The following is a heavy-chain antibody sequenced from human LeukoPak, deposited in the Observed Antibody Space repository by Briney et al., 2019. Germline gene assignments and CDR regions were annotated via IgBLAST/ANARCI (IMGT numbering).Heavy chain of an antibody. CDR2: IIPIFGTA. Sequence: SVKVSCKASGGTFSSYAISWVRQAPGQGLEWMGGIIPIFGTANYAQKFQGRVTITADESTSTAYMELSSLRSEDTAVYYCARDLMVATGNYYGMDVWGQGTTVTVSS. D-gene: IGHD5-12*01. CDR1: GGTFSSYA. CDR3: ARDLMVATGNYYGMDV. V-gene: IGHV1-69*13. J-gene: IGHJ6*02.